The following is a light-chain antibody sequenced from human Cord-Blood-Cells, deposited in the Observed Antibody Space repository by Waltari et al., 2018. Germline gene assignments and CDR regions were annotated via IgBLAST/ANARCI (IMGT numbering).Light chain of an antibody. CDR3: QSADSSGTYVV. J-gene: IGLJ2*01. V-gene: IGLV3-25*02. CDR2: KDS. CDR1: ALPKQY. Sequence: SYELPQPPSVSVSQGQTARITCSGDALPKQYATWYQQKPGQAPVLVIYKDSERPSEIPERFSGSSSGTTVTLTISGVQAEEEADYYCQSADSSGTYVVFGGGTKLTVL.